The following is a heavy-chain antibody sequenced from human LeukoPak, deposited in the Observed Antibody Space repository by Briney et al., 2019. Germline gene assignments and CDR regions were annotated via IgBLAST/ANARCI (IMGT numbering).Heavy chain of an antibody. J-gene: IGHJ4*02. D-gene: IGHD3-9*01. CDR2: IYYSGST. V-gene: IGHV4-59*01. CDR1: GGSISTYY. Sequence: SGTLSLTCTVSGGSISTYYWSWIRQPPGKGLKWIAYIYYSGSTNYNPSLKSRVTISVDTSKNQFSLKLSSVTAADTAVYYCARFSNNYDILTGYPMYYFDYWGQGTLVTVSS. CDR3: ARFSNNYDILTGYPMYYFDY.